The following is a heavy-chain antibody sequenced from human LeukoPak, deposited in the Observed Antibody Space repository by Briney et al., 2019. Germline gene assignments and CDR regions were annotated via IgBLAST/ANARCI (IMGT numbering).Heavy chain of an antibody. Sequence: SETLSLTCTVSGGSISSGSYYWSWIRQPAGKGLEWIGRIYTSGSTNYNPSLKSRVTISVDTSKNQFSLKLSSVTAADTAVYYCAGTSPLYYYYYMDVWGKGTTVTVSS. CDR1: GGSISSGSYY. D-gene: IGHD1-1*01. CDR2: IYTSGST. CDR3: AGTSPLYYYYYMDV. J-gene: IGHJ6*03. V-gene: IGHV4-61*02.